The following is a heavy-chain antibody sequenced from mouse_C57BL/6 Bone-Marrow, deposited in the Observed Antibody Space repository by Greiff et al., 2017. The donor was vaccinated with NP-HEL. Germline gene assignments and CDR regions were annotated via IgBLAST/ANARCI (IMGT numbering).Heavy chain of an antibody. CDR1: GFNIKADY. CDR2: IDPATGDT. Sequence: VQLQQSGAELVRPGASVKLSCTASGFNIKADYMHWVKQRPEQGLEWIGWIDPATGDTEYASQFQGKATITADTSSNTAYLQLSSLTSEDTAVYYCTMVPYAMDYWGQGTSVTVSS. V-gene: IGHV14-4*01. J-gene: IGHJ4*01. CDR3: TMVPYAMDY. D-gene: IGHD2-2*01.